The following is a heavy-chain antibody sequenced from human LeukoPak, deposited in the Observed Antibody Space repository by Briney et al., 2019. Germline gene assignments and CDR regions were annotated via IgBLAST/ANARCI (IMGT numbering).Heavy chain of an antibody. CDR1: GFTFSDHY. Sequence: PGGSLRLSCAVSGFTFSDHYMDWVRQAPGKGLEWVGRSRNKANSYSTDYAASVIGRFTISRDDSKNSLDLQMNSLKIEDTATYYCTRVGDYSSSWNYWGQGTLVTVSS. CDR2: SRNKANSYST. V-gene: IGHV3-72*01. J-gene: IGHJ4*02. CDR3: TRVGDYSSSWNY. D-gene: IGHD3-22*01.